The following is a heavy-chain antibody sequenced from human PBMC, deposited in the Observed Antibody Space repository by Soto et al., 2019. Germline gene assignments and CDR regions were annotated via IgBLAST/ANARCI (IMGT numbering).Heavy chain of an antibody. CDR3: AGDTYYFDY. Sequence: QVQLVQSGAEVKKPGSSVKVSCKASGGTFSSYAISWVRQAPGQGLEWMGGSIPIFGTANHAQKFQGRVTITGGETSSTDYMELSSMRSEDTVVDYCAGDTYYFDYWGQGTLVTVSS. V-gene: IGHV1-69*12. CDR2: SIPIFGTA. CDR1: GGTFSSYA. J-gene: IGHJ4*02.